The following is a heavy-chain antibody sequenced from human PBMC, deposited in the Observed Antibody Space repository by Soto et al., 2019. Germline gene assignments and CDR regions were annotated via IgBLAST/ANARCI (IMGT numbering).Heavy chain of an antibody. CDR1: GFAFSSYA. J-gene: IGHJ5*02. CDR2: ISVSGDST. D-gene: IGHD2-2*01. V-gene: IGHV3-23*01. CDR3: AKGNSYQLPTYNWFDP. Sequence: GGSLRLSCAASGFAFSSYAMSWVRQAPGKGLEWVSSISVSGDSTYYADSVKGRFTISRDNSKNTLYLQMNSLRAEDKDVYYCAKGNSYQLPTYNWFDPWGQGALGTVAS.